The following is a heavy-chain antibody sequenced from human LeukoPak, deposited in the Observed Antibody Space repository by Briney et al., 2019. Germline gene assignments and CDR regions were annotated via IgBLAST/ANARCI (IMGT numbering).Heavy chain of an antibody. CDR3: ARRSTVTYYGMDV. D-gene: IGHD4-17*01. CDR2: IYPGDFDT. V-gene: IGHV5-51*01. Sequence: GESLKISCKGSGYSFTSYWIGWVRQMPGKGLEWMGIIYPGDFDTRYSPSFQGQVTISADKSISTAYLQWSSLKASDTAMYYCARRSTVTYYGMDVWGQGTTATVSS. CDR1: GYSFTSYW. J-gene: IGHJ6*02.